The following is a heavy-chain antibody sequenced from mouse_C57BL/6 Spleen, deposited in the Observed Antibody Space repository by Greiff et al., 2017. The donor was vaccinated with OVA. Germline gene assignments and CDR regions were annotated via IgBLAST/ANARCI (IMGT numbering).Heavy chain of an antibody. J-gene: IGHJ3*01. Sequence: QVHVKQSGAELARPGASVKMSCKASGYTFTSYTMHWVKQRPGQGLEWIGYINPSSGYTKYNQKFKDKATLTADKSSSTAYMQLSSLTSEDSAVYYCARSDSEGWFAYWGQGTLVTVSA. CDR1: GYTFTSYT. D-gene: IGHD6-1*01. CDR2: INPSSGYT. CDR3: ARSDSEGWFAY. V-gene: IGHV1-4*01.